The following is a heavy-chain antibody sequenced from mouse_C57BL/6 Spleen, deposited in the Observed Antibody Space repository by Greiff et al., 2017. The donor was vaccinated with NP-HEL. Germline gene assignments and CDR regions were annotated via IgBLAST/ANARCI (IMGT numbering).Heavy chain of an antibody. CDR1: GFTFSDYY. D-gene: IGHD6-1*01. V-gene: IGHV5-16*01. J-gene: IGHJ2*01. Sequence: EVKLMESEGGLVQPGSSMKLSCTASGFTFSDYYMAWVRQVPEKGLEWVANINYDGSSTYYLDSLKSRFIISRDNAKNILYLQMSSLKSEDTATYYCARDREAYFDYWGQGTTLTVSS. CDR3: ARDREAYFDY. CDR2: INYDGSST.